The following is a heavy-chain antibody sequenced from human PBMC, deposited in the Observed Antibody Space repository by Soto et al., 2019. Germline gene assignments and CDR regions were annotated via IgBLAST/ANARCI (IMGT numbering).Heavy chain of an antibody. CDR2: IRSKAYGGTT. V-gene: IGHV3-49*04. D-gene: IGHD2-2*01. CDR1: GFTFGDYA. Sequence: PVGSLRLSCTASGFTFGDYAMSWVRQAPGKGLEWVGFIRSKAYGGTTEYAASVKGRFTISRDDSKSIAYLQMSSLKTEDTAVYYCTRGSIPFDYWGQGTLVTVSS. CDR3: TRGSIPFDY. J-gene: IGHJ4*02.